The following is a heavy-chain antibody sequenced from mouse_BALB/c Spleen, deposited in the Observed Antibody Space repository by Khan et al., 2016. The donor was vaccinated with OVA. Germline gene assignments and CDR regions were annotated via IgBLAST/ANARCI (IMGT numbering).Heavy chain of an antibody. V-gene: IGHV2-9*02. D-gene: IGHD1-3*01. Sequence: QVQLKESGPGLLAPSQSLSITCTVSVFSLTIYGVRWVRQPPGKGLVWLGVIWACRSTIFYSILLSRLSISKDNYKSKVFLKMNSLQTDDTAMYYCARLEDIWGQGTTLTVSS. CDR1: VFSLTIYG. CDR3: ARLEDI. CDR2: IWACRST. J-gene: IGHJ2*01.